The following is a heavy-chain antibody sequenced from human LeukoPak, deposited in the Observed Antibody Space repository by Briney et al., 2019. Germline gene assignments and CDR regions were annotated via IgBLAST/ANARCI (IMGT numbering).Heavy chain of an antibody. CDR1: GFTFSSYG. D-gene: IGHD1-26*01. CDR2: ISYDGSNK. CDR3: AKDLRYGGHFDY. J-gene: IGHJ4*02. Sequence: GGSLRLSCAASGFTFSSYGMHWVRQAPGKGLEWVAVISYDGSNKYYADSVKGRFTISRDNSKNTLYLQMNSLRAEDTAVYCCAKDLRYGGHFDYWGQGTLVTVSS. V-gene: IGHV3-30*18.